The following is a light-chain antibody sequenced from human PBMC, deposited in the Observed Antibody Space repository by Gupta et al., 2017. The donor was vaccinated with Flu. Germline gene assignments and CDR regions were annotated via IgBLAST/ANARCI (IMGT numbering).Light chain of an antibody. V-gene: IGKV1-5*03. CDR3: QQYLDYPWT. Sequence: DIQMTQSPPTLSASVGDRVIITCRASQVISRWLAWYQQKPGRAPNLLIYDTSNLQSGVPSRFSGSGSGTEFTLTISSLQPGDFATYYCQQYLDYPWTFGQGTNVEIK. J-gene: IGKJ1*01. CDR1: QVISRW. CDR2: DTS.